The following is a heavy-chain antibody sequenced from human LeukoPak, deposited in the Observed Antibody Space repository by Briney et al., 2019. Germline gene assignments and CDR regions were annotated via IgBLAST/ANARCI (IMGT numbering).Heavy chain of an antibody. CDR1: GGSISSSSYY. J-gene: IGHJ4*02. V-gene: IGHV4-39*01. CDR2: IYYSGST. CDR3: ARLRDNYFDY. D-gene: IGHD2-15*01. Sequence: PSETLSLTCTVSGGSISSSSYYWGWIRQPPGKGREWIGSIYYSGSTYYNPSLKSRVTISVDTSKNQFSLKLSSVTAADTAVYYCARLRDNYFDYWGQGTLVTVSS.